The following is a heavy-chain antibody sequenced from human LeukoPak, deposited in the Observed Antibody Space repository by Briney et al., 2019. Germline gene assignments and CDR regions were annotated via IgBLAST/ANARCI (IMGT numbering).Heavy chain of an antibody. Sequence: SQTLSLTCAISGDSVSSSSAAWIWIRQSPSRGLEWLGRTYSRSRWYYEYAVSVESRISITPDTSKNLFSLHLKSVTPEDTAVYYCGRDFGPAAIDYWGQGTLVTVSS. CDR3: GRDFGPAAIDY. D-gene: IGHD2-2*01. J-gene: IGHJ4*02. V-gene: IGHV6-1*01. CDR1: GDSVSSSSAA. CDR2: TYSRSRWYY.